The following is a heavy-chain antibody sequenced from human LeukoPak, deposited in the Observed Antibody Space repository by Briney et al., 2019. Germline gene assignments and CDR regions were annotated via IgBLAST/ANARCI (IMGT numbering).Heavy chain of an antibody. CDR1: GFTVSTNY. D-gene: IGHD2-15*01. CDR3: VRLGYCSGSRCFGMDV. J-gene: IGHJ6*02. Sequence: GGSLRLSCAASGFTVSTNYMSWVRQAPGKGLEWVSVIYSDGRTYYADSVKGRFTISRDNSKNTLYLQMNSLRAEDTAVYYCVRLGYCSGSRCFGMDVWGQGTTVTVSS. V-gene: IGHV3-53*01. CDR2: IYSDGRT.